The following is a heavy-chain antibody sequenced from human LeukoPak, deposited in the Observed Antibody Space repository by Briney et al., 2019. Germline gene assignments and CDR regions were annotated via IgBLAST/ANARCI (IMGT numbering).Heavy chain of an antibody. V-gene: IGHV3-7*01. CDR3: ARDRDYGDYIDY. D-gene: IGHD4-17*01. CDR1: GFTFTSYW. CDR2: IKDDGGER. Sequence: GGSLRLSCAASGFTFTSYWMSWVRQAPGKGLEWVANIKDDGGERYYVDSVKGRFTISRDNTKNFIYLQMNSLRAEDTAVYYCARDRDYGDYIDYWGQGTLVTVSS. J-gene: IGHJ4*02.